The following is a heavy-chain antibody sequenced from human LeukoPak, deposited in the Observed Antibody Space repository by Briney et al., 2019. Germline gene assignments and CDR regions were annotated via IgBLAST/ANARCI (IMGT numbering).Heavy chain of an antibody. CDR3: ARARRKGGYCSSTSCYNPKNWFDP. D-gene: IGHD2-2*02. V-gene: IGHV4-34*01. J-gene: IGHJ5*02. CDR2: INHSGST. CDR1: GGSFSGYY. Sequence: SETLSLTCAVYGGSFSGYYWSWIRQPPGKGREWIGEINHSGSTNYNPSLKSRVTISVDTSKNQFSLKLSSVTAADTAVYYCARARRKGGYCSSTSCYNPKNWFDPWGQGTLVTVSS.